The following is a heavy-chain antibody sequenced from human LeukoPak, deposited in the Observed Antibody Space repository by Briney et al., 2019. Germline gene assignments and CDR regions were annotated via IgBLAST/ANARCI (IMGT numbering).Heavy chain of an antibody. V-gene: IGHV1-3*01. CDR1: GYTFTAYS. D-gene: IGHD3-10*01. J-gene: IGHJ4*02. CDR3: ARDLIVYGSGSYFDY. CDR2: INVGNGNT. Sequence: ASVKVSCKTSGYTFTAYSIHWVCQAPGQGLEWMAWINVGNGNTKYSQNFQGRLTITTDTSASTAYMELSSLRSEDTALYFCARDLIVYGSGSYFDYWGQGTLVTVSS.